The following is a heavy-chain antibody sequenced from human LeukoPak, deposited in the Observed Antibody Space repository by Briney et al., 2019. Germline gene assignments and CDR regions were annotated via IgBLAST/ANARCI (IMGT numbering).Heavy chain of an antibody. D-gene: IGHD6-19*01. J-gene: IGHJ4*02. CDR2: IWYDGSND. CDR3: ARDPSGSGWSLNN. Sequence: GGSLRLSCVVSGFIFSPYAMHWVRQAPGKGLEWVAFIWYDGSNDHYADSVKGRFTISRDNSKNTVCLQMNSLRVEDTAVYYCARDPSGSGWSLNNWGQGTLVTVSS. CDR1: GFIFSPYA. V-gene: IGHV3-33*08.